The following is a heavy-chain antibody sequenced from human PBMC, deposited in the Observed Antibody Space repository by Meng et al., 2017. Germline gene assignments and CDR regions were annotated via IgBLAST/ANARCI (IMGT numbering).Heavy chain of an antibody. CDR2: INHSGST. CDR3: ASSGYSYGYRFDY. D-gene: IGHD5-18*01. V-gene: IGHV4-34*01. Sequence: QVQLRAVGAGRLKPSETLSLTCAVYGESFSGYYWSWIRQPPGKGLEWIGEINHSGSTNYNPSLKSRVTISVDTSKNQFSLKLSSVTAADTAVYYCASSGYSYGYRFDYWGQGTLVTVSS. J-gene: IGHJ4*02. CDR1: GESFSGYY.